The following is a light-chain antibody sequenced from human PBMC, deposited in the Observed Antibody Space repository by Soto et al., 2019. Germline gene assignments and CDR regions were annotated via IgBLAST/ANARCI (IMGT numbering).Light chain of an antibody. CDR3: QHYNDWRWT. J-gene: IGKJ1*01. CDR2: AAS. CDR1: QSISSK. V-gene: IGKV3-15*01. Sequence: EIVMTQSPATLSVSPGEGATLSCRASQSISSKLAWYQQKPGQAPRLLIYAASIRATGVPARFSGSGSGTEFTLTIRSLQSEDLAVYYCQHYNDWRWTFGQGTKVEIK.